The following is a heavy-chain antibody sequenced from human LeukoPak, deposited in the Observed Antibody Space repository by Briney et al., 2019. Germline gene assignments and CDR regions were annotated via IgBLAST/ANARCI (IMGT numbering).Heavy chain of an antibody. CDR3: ARGSKGPRLLY. Sequence: SETLSLTCAVYGGSLSGYFWSWIRQPPGKGLEWIGEISDSGRINFNPSLKSRVTISVDTAKNQFSLKLNSVTAADTAVYYCARGSKGPRLLYWGQGTLVTVSS. CDR1: GGSLSGYF. D-gene: IGHD6-6*01. V-gene: IGHV4-34*01. CDR2: ISDSGRI. J-gene: IGHJ4*02.